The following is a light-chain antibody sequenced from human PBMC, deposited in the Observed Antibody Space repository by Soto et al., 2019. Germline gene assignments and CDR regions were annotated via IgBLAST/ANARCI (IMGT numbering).Light chain of an antibody. V-gene: IGKV3-20*01. CDR1: QSVNLNY. Sequence: EIVLTQSPGTLSLSPGERATLSCRASQSVNLNYLAWYQQKPGQAPSLLIYGASSRATGIPDRFSGSGSGTEFTLTVSRLEPEDFAVYYCQQYGRSPFTFGPGTKVDIK. J-gene: IGKJ3*01. CDR2: GAS. CDR3: QQYGRSPFT.